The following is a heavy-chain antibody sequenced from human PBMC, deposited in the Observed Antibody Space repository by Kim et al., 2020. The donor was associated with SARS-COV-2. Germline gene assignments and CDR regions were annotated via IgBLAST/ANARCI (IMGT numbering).Heavy chain of an antibody. CDR3: ARGGRGGSYWARYYYYGMDV. CDR1: GFTFSDYY. V-gene: IGHV3-11*06. Sequence: GGSLRLSCAASGFTFSDYYMSWIRQAPGKGLEWVSYISSSSSYTNYADSVKGRFTISRDNAKNSLYLQMNSLRAEDTAVYYCARGGRGGSYWARYYYYGMDVWGQGTTVTVSS. D-gene: IGHD1-26*01. J-gene: IGHJ6*02. CDR2: ISSSSSYT.